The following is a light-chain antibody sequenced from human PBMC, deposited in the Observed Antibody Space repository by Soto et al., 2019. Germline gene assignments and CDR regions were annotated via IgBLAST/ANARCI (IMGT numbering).Light chain of an antibody. CDR3: AAWDDSLNGPV. Sequence: QSVLTQPPSASGTPGQRVTISCSGSSSNIGSNTVNWYQQLPGTAPKLLIFRNNERPSGVPDRFSGSKSGTSASLAISGLQSEEEADYYCAAWDDSLNGPVFGGGTKVTVL. J-gene: IGLJ3*02. CDR1: SSNIGSNT. CDR2: RNN. V-gene: IGLV1-44*01.